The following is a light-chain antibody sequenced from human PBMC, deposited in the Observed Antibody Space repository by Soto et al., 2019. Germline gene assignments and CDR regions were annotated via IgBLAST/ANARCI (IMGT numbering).Light chain of an antibody. V-gene: IGLV2-14*01. CDR2: DVS. Sequence: QSALTQPASVSGSPGQSITISCTGTSCDVGGYNYVSWYQQHPGKAPKLMIYDVSNRPSGVSNRFSGSKSGNTASLTISGLQAEDEADYYCSSYTSSSTPLVVFGGGTKLTVL. J-gene: IGLJ2*01. CDR3: SSYTSSSTPLVV. CDR1: SCDVGGYNY.